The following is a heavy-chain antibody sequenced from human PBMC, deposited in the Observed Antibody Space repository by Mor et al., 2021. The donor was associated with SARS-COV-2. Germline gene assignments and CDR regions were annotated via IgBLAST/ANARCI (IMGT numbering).Heavy chain of an antibody. Sequence: GRQMPGKGLEWMGRIDPSDSYTNYSPSFQGHVTISADKSISTAYLQWSSLKASDTAMYYCARYTLPYCSSTSCSSQNGM. V-gene: IGHV5-10-1*01. CDR2: IDPSDSYT. D-gene: IGHD2-2*01. J-gene: IGHJ6*01. CDR3: ARYTLPYCSSTSCSSQNGM.